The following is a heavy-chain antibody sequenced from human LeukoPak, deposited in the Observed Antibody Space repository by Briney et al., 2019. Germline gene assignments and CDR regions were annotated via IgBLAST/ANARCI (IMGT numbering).Heavy chain of an antibody. CDR2: LSSSGSAF. V-gene: IGHV3-11*04. J-gene: IGHJ4*02. CDR3: ARSARLMKGVVEVTALDD. Sequence: PGGSLRLSCAASGFIFSDYYMSWIRQAPGKGLEWIAYLSSSGSAFSYADSVKGRFTIARDNAKNSVYLEMNSLGADDTAVYYCARSARLMKGVVEVTALDDWGQGTLVTVSS. D-gene: IGHD3-3*01. CDR1: GFIFSDYY.